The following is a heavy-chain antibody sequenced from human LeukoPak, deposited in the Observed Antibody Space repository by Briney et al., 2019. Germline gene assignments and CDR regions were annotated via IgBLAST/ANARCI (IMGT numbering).Heavy chain of an antibody. Sequence: GAAVQDSCKASGGTYSSYAISWVRQAPGQGLEWMGRIIHIFGIENYAQKFQGRVTITADKSTSTAYMELSSLRSEETAVYYCARDVSGSILESLGFDYWGQGTLVTVSS. D-gene: IGHD2-2*02. CDR1: GGTYSSYA. CDR2: IIHIFGIE. V-gene: IGHV1-69*04. J-gene: IGHJ4*02. CDR3: ARDVSGSILESLGFDY.